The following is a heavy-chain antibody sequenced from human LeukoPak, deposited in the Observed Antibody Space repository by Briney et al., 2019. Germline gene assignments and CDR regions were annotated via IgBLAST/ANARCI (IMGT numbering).Heavy chain of an antibody. CDR3: AKRRELLGYFDY. J-gene: IGHJ4*02. V-gene: IGHV3-23*01. D-gene: IGHD1-26*01. CDR1: GFTFSSYA. Sequence: PGGSLRLSCAASGFTFSSYAMSWVRQAPGKGLEWVSVISGSGGSTYYADSVKGRFTISRDNSKNTLYLQMNSLRAEDTAVYYCAKRRELLGYFDYWGQGTLVTVSS. CDR2: ISGSGGST.